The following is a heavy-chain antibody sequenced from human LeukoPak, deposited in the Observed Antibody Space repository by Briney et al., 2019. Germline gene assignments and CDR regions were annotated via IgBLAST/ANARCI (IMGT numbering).Heavy chain of an antibody. J-gene: IGHJ4*02. D-gene: IGHD3-10*01. CDR2: ISARGANT. CDR3: ATETGDSPDY. Sequence: GGSLRLPCAASGFTFSSYAMSWVRQAPGKGLEWVSGISARGANTYYADSVKGRFTISRDNSKNTLFLQMNSLRGEDTAVYYCATETGDSPDYWGQGTLVTVSS. V-gene: IGHV3-23*01. CDR1: GFTFSSYA.